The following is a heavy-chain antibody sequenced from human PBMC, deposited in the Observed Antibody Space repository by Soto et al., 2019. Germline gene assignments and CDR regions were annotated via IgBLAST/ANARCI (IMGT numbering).Heavy chain of an antibody. CDR3: ARIPVDTYMTYWFDT. V-gene: IGHV4-61*08. D-gene: IGHD5-18*01. CDR1: GDSVTSGDYY. J-gene: IGHJ5*01. Sequence: SETLSLACTVSGDSVTSGDYYWSWIRQPPGKGLECIGYIYYSGNTNYSPSLKSRVAISLDTAHNQFSLKLSSVTAADTAVYFCARIPVDTYMTYWFDTWGQGTLDTVSS. CDR2: IYYSGNT.